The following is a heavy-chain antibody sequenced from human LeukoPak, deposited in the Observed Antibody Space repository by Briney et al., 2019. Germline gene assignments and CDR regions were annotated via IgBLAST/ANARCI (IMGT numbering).Heavy chain of an antibody. CDR2: IYSGGST. CDR3: ARDQGAEYSSGWFDS. V-gene: IGHV3-53*01. D-gene: IGHD6-19*01. CDR1: GFTVSSNY. J-gene: IGHJ5*01. Sequence: GGSLRLSCAASGFTVSSNYMSWVRQGPGKGLEWVSVIYSGGSTYYADSVKGRFTISRDNSKNTLYLQMNSLRVGDTAVYYCARDQGAEYSSGWFDSWGQGTLVTVSS.